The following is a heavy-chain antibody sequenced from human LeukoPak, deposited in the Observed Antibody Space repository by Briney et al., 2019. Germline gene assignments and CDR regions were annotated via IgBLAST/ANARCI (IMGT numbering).Heavy chain of an antibody. V-gene: IGHV4-39*07. CDR1: GGSISSSSYY. Sequence: SETLSLTCTVSGGSISSSSYYWGWIRQPPGKGLEWIGSIYYSGSTYYNPSLKSRVTISVDTSKSQFSLKLSSVTAADTAVYYCARAETYYYDSSGFPFWGQGTLVTVSS. D-gene: IGHD3-22*01. CDR2: IYYSGST. CDR3: ARAETYYYDSSGFPF. J-gene: IGHJ4*02.